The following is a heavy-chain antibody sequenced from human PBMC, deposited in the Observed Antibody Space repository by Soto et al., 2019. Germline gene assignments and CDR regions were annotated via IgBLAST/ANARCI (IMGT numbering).Heavy chain of an antibody. Sequence: PGGSLRLSCAASGFTFSSYGMHWVRQAPGKGLGWVAVIWYDGSNKYYADSVKGRFTISRDNSKNTLYLQMNSLRAEDTAVYYCAGDSGLGGIAVAGTRIDYWGQGTLVTVSS. CDR2: IWYDGSNK. CDR1: GFTFSSYG. D-gene: IGHD6-19*01. CDR3: AGDSGLGGIAVAGTRIDY. V-gene: IGHV3-33*01. J-gene: IGHJ4*02.